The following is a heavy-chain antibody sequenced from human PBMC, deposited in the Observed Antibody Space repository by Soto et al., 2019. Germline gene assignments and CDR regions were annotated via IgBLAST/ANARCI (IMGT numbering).Heavy chain of an antibody. J-gene: IGHJ4*02. V-gene: IGHV4-39*01. CDR1: GDYISRSTYF. CDR3: ARLSTIIGVDPITGPSFYFDA. CDR2: VYYSGTT. D-gene: IGHD3-3*01. Sequence: SETLSLTCSVSGDYISRSTYFWCWIRLPPGKGLEWIGSVYYSGTTYYSPSLKSRVTISVDTSENHFSLKLASMTAADTSVYFCARLSTIIGVDPITGPSFYFDAWGQGTMVTVSS.